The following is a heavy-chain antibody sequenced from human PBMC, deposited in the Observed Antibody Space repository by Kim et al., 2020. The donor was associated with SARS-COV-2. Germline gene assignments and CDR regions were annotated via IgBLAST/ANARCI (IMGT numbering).Heavy chain of an antibody. CDR3: ARGSSWYSRYGMDV. J-gene: IGHJ6*02. D-gene: IGHD6-13*01. V-gene: IGHV4-34*01. Sequence: NPALKRRVTVSVDTSKNQFSLKLSAVTAADTAVYYCARGSSWYSRYGMDVWGQGTTVTVSS.